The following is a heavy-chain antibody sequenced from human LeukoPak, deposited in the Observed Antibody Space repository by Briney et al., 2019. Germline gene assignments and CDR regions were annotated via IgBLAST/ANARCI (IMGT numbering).Heavy chain of an antibody. CDR2: IYYSGST. CDR3: AKAYYDFWSGYNYYYMDV. V-gene: IGHV4-61*01. J-gene: IGHJ6*03. CDR1: GYSISSGYY. Sequence: SETLSLTCTVSGYSISSGYYWSWIRQPPGKGLEWIGYIYYSGSTNYNPSLKSRVTISVDTSKNQFSLKLSSVTAADTAVYYCAKAYYDFWSGYNYYYMDVWGKGTTVTVSS. D-gene: IGHD3-3*01.